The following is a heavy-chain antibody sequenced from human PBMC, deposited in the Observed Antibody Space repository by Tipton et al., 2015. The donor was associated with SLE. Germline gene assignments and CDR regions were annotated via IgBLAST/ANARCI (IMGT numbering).Heavy chain of an antibody. J-gene: IGHJ6*04. V-gene: IGHV3-9*01. CDR2: ISWNSGRI. Sequence: RSLRLSCAASGFNFDDYAMHWVRQAPGKGLEWVSGISWNSGRIEYAVSVKGRFSISRDNSKNSLYLQMNSLRVEDTALYYCAKEDASLNMDVWGNGTTVIVSS. D-gene: IGHD3-16*01. CDR3: AKEDASLNMDV. CDR1: GFNFDDYA.